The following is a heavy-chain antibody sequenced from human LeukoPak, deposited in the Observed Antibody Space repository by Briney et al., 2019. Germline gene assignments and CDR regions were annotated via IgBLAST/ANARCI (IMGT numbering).Heavy chain of an antibody. Sequence: GESLKISCKGSGYSFTSYWIGWVRQMPGKGLEWMGITYPDGSDTKYSPSFQGQVTISADKSISTAYLQWSSLKASDTAMYYCARLAFCTNAVCFSNYYYSMDVWGRGTTVTVSS. CDR2: TYPDGSDT. CDR1: GYSFTSYW. J-gene: IGHJ6*03. D-gene: IGHD2-8*01. CDR3: ARLAFCTNAVCFSNYYYSMDV. V-gene: IGHV5-51*01.